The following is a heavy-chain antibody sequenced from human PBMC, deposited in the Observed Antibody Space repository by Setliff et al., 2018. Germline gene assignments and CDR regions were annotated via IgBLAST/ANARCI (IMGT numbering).Heavy chain of an antibody. CDR3: AKGSGAEAEGVYYYMDV. D-gene: IGHD6-19*01. Sequence: LRLSCAASGFTFGNYAMHWVRQVPGKGLEWVSGISWDSSSLRYADSVKGRFTISRDNAKNFLYLEMNSLRADDKAFYYCAKGSGAEAEGVYYYMDVWGKGTRVTASS. V-gene: IGHV3-9*01. J-gene: IGHJ6*03. CDR1: GFTFGNYA. CDR2: ISWDSSSL.